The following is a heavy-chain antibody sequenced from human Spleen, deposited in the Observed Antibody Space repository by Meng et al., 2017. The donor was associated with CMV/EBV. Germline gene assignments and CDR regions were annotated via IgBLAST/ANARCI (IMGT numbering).Heavy chain of an antibody. CDR2: IDSSSSHI. D-gene: IGHD3-10*01. CDR1: GFTFSSYS. V-gene: IGHV3-21*01. J-gene: IGHJ4*02. Sequence: GESLKISCAASGFTFSSYSMNWVRQAPGKGLEWVSSIDSSSSHIYYADSVKGRFTISRDNAKNSLYLQMNGLRAEDTAVYYCARDRGVVIPAAPYYFDYWGRGTLVTVSS. CDR3: ARDRGVVIPAAPYYFDY.